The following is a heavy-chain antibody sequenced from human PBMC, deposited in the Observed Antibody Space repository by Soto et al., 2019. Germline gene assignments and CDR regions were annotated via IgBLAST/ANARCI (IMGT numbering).Heavy chain of an antibody. CDR2: IWYDGSNK. V-gene: IGHV3-33*01. J-gene: IGHJ4*02. CDR3: ARGSRSGFDFDY. CDR1: GFTFSSYG. Sequence: QVHLVESGGGVVQPGRSLRLSCAASGFTFSSYGMHWVRQAPGKGLEWVAVIWYDGSNKYYADSVKGRFTISRDNSKNTLYLQLNSLRAEDTAVYYCARGSRSGFDFDYWGQGTLVTVSS. D-gene: IGHD3-3*01.